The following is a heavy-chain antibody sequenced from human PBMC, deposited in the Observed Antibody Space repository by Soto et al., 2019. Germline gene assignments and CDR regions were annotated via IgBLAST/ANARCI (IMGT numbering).Heavy chain of an antibody. J-gene: IGHJ5*01. CDR1: GASIVSGDYY. D-gene: IGHD3-22*01. CDR3: ARGRGVVVDGYHVSNWFDS. Sequence: QVPLQESGPGLLKPLQTLSLNCSVSGASIVSGDYYWNWVRQPPGKGLEWIGYIYYTGYTSYNPSLKGRLSLSVDRSRDRFSLSLSSLTAADTGVYFCARGRGVVVDGYHVSNWFDSWGQGTMVTVSS. CDR2: IYYTGYT. V-gene: IGHV4-30-4*01.